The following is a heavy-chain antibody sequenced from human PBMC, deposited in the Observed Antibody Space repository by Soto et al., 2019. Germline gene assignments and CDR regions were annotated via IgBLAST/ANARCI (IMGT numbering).Heavy chain of an antibody. CDR2: IYHTGNA. Sequence: SETLSLTCSVSGDSISNSRFYWAWIRQPPGEELEWIGSIYHTGNAYYKPSLKSRVTISVDTSKKQFYLKLSSVTAAYTAVYYCARQAWGYIISWDTLETANYYYYYGMDVWGQGTTVTVSS. D-gene: IGHD6-13*01. J-gene: IGHJ6*02. CDR1: GDSISNSRFY. CDR3: ARQAWGYIISWDTLETANYYYYYGMDV. V-gene: IGHV4-39*01.